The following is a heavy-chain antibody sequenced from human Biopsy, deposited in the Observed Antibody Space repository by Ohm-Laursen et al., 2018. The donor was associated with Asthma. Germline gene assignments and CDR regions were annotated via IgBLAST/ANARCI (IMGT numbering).Heavy chain of an antibody. Sequence: ASVKVSCKASGYTFNSAGITWVRQAPGQGLEWMGWSSVYNGNTKVAQKLQDRVTMITDTSTSTAYMELRSLRSDDTAVYFCARAVDYSHYYGIDVWGQGTTVTVS. V-gene: IGHV1-18*01. CDR3: ARAVDYSHYYGIDV. D-gene: IGHD3-10*01. CDR2: SSVYNGNT. CDR1: GYTFNSAG. J-gene: IGHJ6*02.